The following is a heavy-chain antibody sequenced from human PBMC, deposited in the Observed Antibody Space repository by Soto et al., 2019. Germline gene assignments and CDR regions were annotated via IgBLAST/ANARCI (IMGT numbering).Heavy chain of an antibody. Sequence: PSETLSLTCTVSGGSISSYYWSWIRQPPGKGLEWMGYIYYSGSTNYNPSLKSRVTISVDTSKNQFSLKLSSVTAADTAVYYCAGAVDNWFDPWGQGTLVTVS. CDR3: AGAVDNWFDP. CDR2: IYYSGST. V-gene: IGHV4-59*01. D-gene: IGHD6-19*01. CDR1: GGSISSYY. J-gene: IGHJ5*02.